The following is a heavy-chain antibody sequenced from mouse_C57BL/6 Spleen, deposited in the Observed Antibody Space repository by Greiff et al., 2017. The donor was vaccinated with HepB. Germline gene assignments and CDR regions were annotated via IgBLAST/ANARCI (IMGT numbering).Heavy chain of an antibody. CDR1: GYSFTSYW. CDR3: ARYSYAMDY. J-gene: IGHJ4*01. CDR2: IDPSDSET. Sequence: QVQLQQPGAELVRPGSSVKLSCKASGYSFTSYWMHWVKQRPIQGLEWIGNIDPSDSETHYNQKFKDKATLTVDKSSSTAYMQLSSLTSEDSAVYYCARYSYAMDYWGQGTSVTVSS. V-gene: IGHV1-52*01.